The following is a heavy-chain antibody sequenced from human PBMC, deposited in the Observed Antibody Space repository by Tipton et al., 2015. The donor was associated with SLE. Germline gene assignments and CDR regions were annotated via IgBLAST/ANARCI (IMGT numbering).Heavy chain of an antibody. CDR3: AKDPDYGFIFHVLDL. Sequence: SLRLSCAASGFDFSAYGMSWVRQAPGKGLEWVSSISGSGDTTYYADSVKGRFTISRDNFKNTVYLQMNSLRAEDTAVYYCAKDPDYGFIFHVLDLWGQGTMVTVSS. CDR2: ISGSGDTT. D-gene: IGHD4-17*01. V-gene: IGHV3-23*01. J-gene: IGHJ3*01. CDR1: GFDFSAYG.